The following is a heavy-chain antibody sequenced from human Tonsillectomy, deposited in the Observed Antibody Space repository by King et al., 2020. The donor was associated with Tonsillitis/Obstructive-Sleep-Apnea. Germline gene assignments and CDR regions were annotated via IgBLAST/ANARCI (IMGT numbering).Heavy chain of an antibody. J-gene: IGHJ4*02. CDR2: ISYDGSDK. CDR3: AGITGWSTRIDY. CDR1: GFTFSTYA. Sequence: HVQLVESGGGVVQPGRSLRLSCAASGFTFSTYAMHWVRPAPGKGLEWVAVISYDGSDKYYADSVKGRFTISRDNSKNTLYLQMNSLRGEDTAVYYCAGITGWSTRIDYWGQGALVTVSS. D-gene: IGHD6-19*01. V-gene: IGHV3-30*01.